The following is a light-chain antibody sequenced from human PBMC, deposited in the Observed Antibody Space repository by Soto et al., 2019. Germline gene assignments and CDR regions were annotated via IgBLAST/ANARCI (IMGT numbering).Light chain of an antibody. CDR3: QSYDSSLSGWV. V-gene: IGLV1-40*01. CDR1: SSNIGAGYD. CDR2: GNN. Sequence: QSVLTQPPSVSGAPGQKVTISCTGSSSNIGAGYDVHWYQLLPGTAPKLLIYGNNNRPSGVPDRFSGSKSGTSASLAITGLQAEDEADYYCQSYDSSLSGWVFGGGTKLNVL. J-gene: IGLJ3*02.